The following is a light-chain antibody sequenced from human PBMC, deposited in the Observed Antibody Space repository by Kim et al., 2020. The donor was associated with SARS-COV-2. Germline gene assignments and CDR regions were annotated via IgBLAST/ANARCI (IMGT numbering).Light chain of an antibody. CDR3: KSRNISGNQNV. Sequence: SSEPTQDPAVSVALGQTVRITCQGDSLRTYYASWYQQKPEQAPLLVIYGKDNRPSGIPDRFSGSSSGNTASLTITGAQAEDEADYFCKSRNISGNQNVSAAGTKITVL. CDR1: SLRTYY. V-gene: IGLV3-19*01. CDR2: GKD. J-gene: IGLJ1*01.